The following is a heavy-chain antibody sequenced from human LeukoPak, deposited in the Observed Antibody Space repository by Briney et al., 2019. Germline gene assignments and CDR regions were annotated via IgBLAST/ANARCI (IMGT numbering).Heavy chain of an antibody. CDR1: GFTFSSYW. CDR2: INSDGSST. V-gene: IGHV3-74*01. J-gene: IGHJ4*02. D-gene: IGHD3-22*01. Sequence: SGGSLRLSCAASGFTFSSYWMHWVRQAPGKGLVWVSCINSDGSSTSYADSVKGRFTISRDNAKNTLYLQMNSLRAEDTAVYYCARDQPGSSGSLDYWGQGTLVTVSS. CDR3: ARDQPGSSGSLDY.